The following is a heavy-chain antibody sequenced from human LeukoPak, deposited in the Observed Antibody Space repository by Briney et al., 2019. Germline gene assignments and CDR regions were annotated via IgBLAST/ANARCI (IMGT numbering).Heavy chain of an antibody. V-gene: IGHV1-69*05. J-gene: IGHJ4*02. Sequence: SVKVSCKASGGTFSSYAISWVRQAPGQGLEWMGRIIPIFGTANYAQKFQGRVTITTDESTSTAYMELSSLRSDDTAVYYCARDPGIAVAGTGYWGQGTLVTVSS. CDR2: IIPIFGTA. D-gene: IGHD6-19*01. CDR1: GGTFSSYA. CDR3: ARDPGIAVAGTGY.